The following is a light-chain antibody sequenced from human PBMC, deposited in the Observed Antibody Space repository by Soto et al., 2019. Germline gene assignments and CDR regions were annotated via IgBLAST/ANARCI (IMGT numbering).Light chain of an antibody. CDR2: NNN. CDR1: SSNIGSNT. J-gene: IGLJ2*01. V-gene: IGLV1-44*01. Sequence: QSVLTQPPSASGTPGQRVTISCSGSSSNIGSNTVHWYQQLPGTAPKLLIYNNNQRPSGVPDRFSGSKSGTSASLAISGLQSEDEADYYCAAWDDSLKGPVFGGGTKLIVL. CDR3: AAWDDSLKGPV.